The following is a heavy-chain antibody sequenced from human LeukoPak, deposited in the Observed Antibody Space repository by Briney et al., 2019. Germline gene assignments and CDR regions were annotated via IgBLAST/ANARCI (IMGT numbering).Heavy chain of an antibody. V-gene: IGHV3-23*01. J-gene: IGHJ6*02. D-gene: IGHD2-2*01. CDR2: ISGSGGST. Sequence: GGSLRLSCAASGFTFSSYAMSWVRQAPGKGLEWVSAISGSGGSTYYADSVKGRFTISRDNSKNTLYLQMNSLRAEDTAVYYCAKEIGVVVPAAIGKYYYYYYGMDVWGQGTTVTVSS. CDR3: AKEIGVVVPAAIGKYYYYYYGMDV. CDR1: GFTFSSYA.